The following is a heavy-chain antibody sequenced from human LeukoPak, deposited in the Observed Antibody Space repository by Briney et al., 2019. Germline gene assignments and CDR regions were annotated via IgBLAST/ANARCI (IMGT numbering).Heavy chain of an antibody. CDR3: VYCSGGNCFYAVRGWTY. CDR2: ISYDETNK. CDR1: GFTFSSYG. Sequence: GGSLRLSCTASGFTFSSYGMHWVRQAPGKGLEWVAVISYDETNKYYADSVKGRFTISRDNSKNTVYLQMDSLRTDDTAVYYCVYCSGGNCFYAVRGWTYWGQGTLVTVS. V-gene: IGHV3-30*03. J-gene: IGHJ4*02. D-gene: IGHD2-15*01.